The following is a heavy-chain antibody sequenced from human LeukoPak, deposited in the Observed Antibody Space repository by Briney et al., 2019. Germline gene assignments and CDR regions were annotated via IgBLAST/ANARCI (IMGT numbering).Heavy chain of an antibody. J-gene: IGHJ4*02. CDR1: GGSISSYY. CDR3: AATYYYDSSFDY. Sequence: PSETLSLTCTVSGGSISSYYWSWIRQPPGKGLEWIGYIYYSGSTNYNPSLKSRVTISVDTSKNQFSLKLSSVTAVDTAAYYCAATYYYDSSFDYWGQGTLVTVSS. D-gene: IGHD3-22*01. CDR2: IYYSGST. V-gene: IGHV4-59*01.